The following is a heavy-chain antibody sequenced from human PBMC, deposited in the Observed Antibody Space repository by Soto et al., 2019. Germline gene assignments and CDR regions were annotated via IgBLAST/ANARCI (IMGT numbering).Heavy chain of an antibody. J-gene: IGHJ5*02. Sequence: GGSLRLSCAASGFTFSSYAMSWVCQAPGKGLEWVSAISGSGGSTYYADSVKGRFTISRDNSKNTLYLQMNSLRAEDTAVYYCASYLGDYWFDPWGQGTLVTVSS. CDR3: ASYLGDYWFDP. V-gene: IGHV3-23*01. CDR1: GFTFSSYA. CDR2: ISGSGGST. D-gene: IGHD4-17*01.